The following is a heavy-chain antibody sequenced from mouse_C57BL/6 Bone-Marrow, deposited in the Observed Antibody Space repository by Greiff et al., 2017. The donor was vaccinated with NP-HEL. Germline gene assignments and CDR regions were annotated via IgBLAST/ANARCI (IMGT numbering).Heavy chain of an antibody. J-gene: IGHJ4*01. CDR1: GFTFSDYG. Sequence: EVHRVESGGGLVKPGGSLKLSCAASGFTFSDYGMHWVRQAPEKGLEWVAYISSGSSTIYYADTVKGRFTISRDNAKNTLFLQMTSLRSEDTAMYYCARIYYDHYYAMDYWGQGTSVTVSS. CDR2: ISSGSSTI. D-gene: IGHD2-4*01. V-gene: IGHV5-17*01. CDR3: ARIYYDHYYAMDY.